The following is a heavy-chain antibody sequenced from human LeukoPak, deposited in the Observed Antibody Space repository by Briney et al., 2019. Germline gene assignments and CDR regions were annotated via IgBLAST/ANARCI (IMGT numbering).Heavy chain of an antibody. V-gene: IGHV3-21*01. CDR2: ISSSSGYI. J-gene: IGHJ4*02. CDR1: GFTFSSYS. Sequence: GGSLRLSCAASGFTFSSYSMNGVRQAPGKGLEWVSSISSSSGYIYYADSVKGRFTVSRENAKNSLYLRMNSLRAEDTAVYYCARGRSGSYYVPFDYWGQGILVTVSS. CDR3: ARGRSGSYYVPFDY. D-gene: IGHD1-26*01.